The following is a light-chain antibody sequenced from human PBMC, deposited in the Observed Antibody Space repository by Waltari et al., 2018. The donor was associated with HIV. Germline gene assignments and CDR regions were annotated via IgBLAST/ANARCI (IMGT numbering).Light chain of an antibody. J-gene: IGKJ2*01. CDR3: QHNYNNPRT. Sequence: IRVTQSPPSLSASVGDRVNITCRTSQGVSRYLSWYQQQPGKAPKLLIYGASNLQSVVPSRFSGSGSATDFSLTISNLQPEDFATYFCQHNYNNPRTFGQGTRLEIK. CDR2: GAS. CDR1: QGVSRY. V-gene: IGKV1-39*01.